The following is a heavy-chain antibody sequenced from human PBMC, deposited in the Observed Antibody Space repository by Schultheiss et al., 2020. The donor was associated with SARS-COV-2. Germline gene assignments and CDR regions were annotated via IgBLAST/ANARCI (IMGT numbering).Heavy chain of an antibody. D-gene: IGHD4-17*01. CDR3: AKVGDDYGDYVGDY. CDR1: GFTFGDYA. V-gene: IGHV3-7*03. Sequence: GGSLRLSCTASGFTFGDYAMSWVRQAPGKGLEWVAHIKQEGTVKYYVDSVKGRFTISRDNAKSSLFLQMNSLRAEDTAVYYCAKVGDDYGDYVGDYWGQGTLVTVSS. CDR2: IKQEGTVK. J-gene: IGHJ4*02.